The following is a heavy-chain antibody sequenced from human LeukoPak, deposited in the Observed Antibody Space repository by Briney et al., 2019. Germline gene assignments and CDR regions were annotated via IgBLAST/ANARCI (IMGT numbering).Heavy chain of an antibody. Sequence: SETLSLTCTVSGYSISSGYYWGWIRQPPGKGLEWIGSIYHSGSTYYNPPLKSRVTISVDTSKNQFSLKLSSVTAADTAVYYCARDFGGEFDYWGQGTLVTVSS. V-gene: IGHV4-38-2*02. D-gene: IGHD3-3*01. CDR2: IYHSGST. CDR3: ARDFGGEFDY. J-gene: IGHJ4*02. CDR1: GYSISSGYY.